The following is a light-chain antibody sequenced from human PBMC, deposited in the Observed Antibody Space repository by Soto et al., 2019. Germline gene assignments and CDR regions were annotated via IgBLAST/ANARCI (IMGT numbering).Light chain of an antibody. CDR2: VAS. J-gene: IGKJ5*01. Sequence: DIQMTQSASSLSGAVADRVTITCLASQSISSYLNWYQQRPGKAPNLLIYVASSLQSEVPSRFSGSGPGTDFTLTITSLQPEDFATYYCQQRYATPITFGQGTRLEI. V-gene: IGKV1-39*01. CDR3: QQRYATPIT. CDR1: QSISSY.